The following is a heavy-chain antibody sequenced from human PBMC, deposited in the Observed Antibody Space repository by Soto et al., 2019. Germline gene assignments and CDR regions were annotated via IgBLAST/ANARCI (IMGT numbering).Heavy chain of an antibody. J-gene: IGHJ4*02. CDR1: GGTFSSYT. V-gene: IGHV1-69*02. Sequence: QVQLVQSGAEVKKPGSSVKVSCKASGGTFSSYTISWVRQAPGQGHEWMGRIIPILGIANYAQKCQGRVTITADKSASTAYIELSGLRSEDTAVYYCARAFEYFDYWGQGTLVTVSS. D-gene: IGHD3-10*01. CDR3: ARAFEYFDY. CDR2: IIPILGIA.